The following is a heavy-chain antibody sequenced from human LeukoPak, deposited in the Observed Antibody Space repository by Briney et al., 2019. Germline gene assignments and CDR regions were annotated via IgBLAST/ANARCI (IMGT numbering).Heavy chain of an antibody. Sequence: PGGSLRLSCAASGFTFNSYSMNWVRQAPGKGLEWVSSISGSNSYIYYADSMKGRFTISRDNAKNSLYLQMNSLRVEDTAIYYCARDSGGNDYWGQGILVTVSS. CDR1: GFTFNSYS. CDR3: ARDSGGNDY. J-gene: IGHJ4*02. CDR2: ISGSNSYI. D-gene: IGHD3-16*01. V-gene: IGHV3-21*01.